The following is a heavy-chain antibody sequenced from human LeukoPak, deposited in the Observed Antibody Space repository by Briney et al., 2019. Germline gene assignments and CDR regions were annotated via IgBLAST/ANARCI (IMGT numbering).Heavy chain of an antibody. CDR1: GFTFSSYG. CDR2: ISSSSSTI. CDR3: ARGGYSSSWYHDS. Sequence: GGSLRLSCAASGFTFSSYGMTWVRQAPGEGLEWVSYISSSSSTIYYADSVKGRFTISRDNAKNSLYMQVNSPRAEDTAVYYCARGGYSSSWYHDSWDQGTLVTVSS. D-gene: IGHD6-13*01. V-gene: IGHV3-48*04. J-gene: IGHJ4*02.